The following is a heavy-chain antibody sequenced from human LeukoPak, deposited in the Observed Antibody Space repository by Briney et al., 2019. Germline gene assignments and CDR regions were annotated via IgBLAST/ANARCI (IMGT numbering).Heavy chain of an antibody. CDR1: GGSFSGYY. D-gene: IGHD6-13*01. Sequence: SETLSLTCAVYGGSFSGYYWSWIRQPPGKGLEWIGEINHSGSTNYNPSLKSRVTISVDTSKNQFSLKLSSVTAADTAVYYCARGGAAAGTGDGGENPFDYWGQGTLVTVSS. CDR3: ARGGAAAGTGDGGENPFDY. CDR2: INHSGST. V-gene: IGHV4-34*01. J-gene: IGHJ4*02.